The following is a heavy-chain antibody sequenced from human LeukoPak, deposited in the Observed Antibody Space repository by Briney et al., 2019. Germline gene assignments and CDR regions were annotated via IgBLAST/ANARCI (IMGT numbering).Heavy chain of an antibody. CDR3: ARGLESSGWYGMDV. CDR1: GYTFIRYY. J-gene: IGHJ6*02. Sequence: ASVKVSCKPSGYTFIRYYIHWVRQAPGQGLEWMGIINTSGATTRYGQKFKGRVTATRDTSTSTVYMEMSSLNSEGTAVYYCARGLESSGWYGMDVWGQGTTIIVSS. D-gene: IGHD6-19*01. V-gene: IGHV1-46*01. CDR2: INTSGATT.